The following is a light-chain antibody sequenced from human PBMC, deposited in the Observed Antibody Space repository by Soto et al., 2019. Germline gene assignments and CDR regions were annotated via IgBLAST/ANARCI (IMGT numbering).Light chain of an antibody. CDR1: SSNIGSNT. J-gene: IGLJ3*02. Sequence: QSVLTQPPAASGTPGQRVTISCSGSSSNIGSNTVNWYQQLPGTAPKLLIYSNNERPSGVTDRFSGSKSGTSASLAISGLQSEDEADYSCAAWDDSLNGVMFGGGTKLTVL. CDR2: SNN. V-gene: IGLV1-44*01. CDR3: AAWDDSLNGVM.